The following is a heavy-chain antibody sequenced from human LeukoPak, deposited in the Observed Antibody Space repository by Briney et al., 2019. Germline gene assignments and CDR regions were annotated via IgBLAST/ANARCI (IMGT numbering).Heavy chain of an antibody. V-gene: IGHV4-34*01. Sequence: PPETLSLTCAVYGGSFSGYYWSWIRQPPGKGLEWIGEINHSGSTNYNPSLKSRVTISVDTSKNQFSLKLSSVTAADTAVYYCARGPILYYDTRLIYGMDVWGQGTTVSVSS. CDR1: GGSFSGYY. D-gene: IGHD3-22*01. J-gene: IGHJ6*02. CDR2: INHSGST. CDR3: ARGPILYYDTRLIYGMDV.